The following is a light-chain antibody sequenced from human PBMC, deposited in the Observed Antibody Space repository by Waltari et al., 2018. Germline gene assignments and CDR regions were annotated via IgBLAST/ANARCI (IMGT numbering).Light chain of an antibody. V-gene: IGKV1-9*01. CDR1: QGISSY. Sequence: IQLTQSPSSLSASVGDRVTITCRARQGISSYLAWYQQKPGKAPKLLSFAASTLQSGVPSRFSGSGSGTDFTLTISSLHPEDFATYYCQQLNTYPQTFGQGTKLEIK. J-gene: IGKJ2*01. CDR2: AAS. CDR3: QQLNTYPQT.